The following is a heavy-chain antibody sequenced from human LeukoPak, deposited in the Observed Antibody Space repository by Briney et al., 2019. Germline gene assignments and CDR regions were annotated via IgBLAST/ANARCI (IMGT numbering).Heavy chain of an antibody. Sequence: KPSETLSLTCTVSGDSISSYYWSWIRQPPGKGLEWIGYIYYSGSTKYNPSLKSRVTISVDTSKSQFSLKLTSVTAADTAVYYCARLGIGVVPSAMLGDYYFDYWGQGTLVTVSS. CDR1: GDSISSYY. V-gene: IGHV4-59*08. J-gene: IGHJ4*02. D-gene: IGHD2-2*01. CDR2: IYYSGST. CDR3: ARLGIGVVPSAMLGDYYFDY.